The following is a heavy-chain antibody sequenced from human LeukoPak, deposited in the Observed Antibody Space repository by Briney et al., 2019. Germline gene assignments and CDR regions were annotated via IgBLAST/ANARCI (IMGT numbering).Heavy chain of an antibody. V-gene: IGHV4-31*03. CDR3: ARSHEPGYYYDSSGYAQLDY. J-gene: IGHJ4*02. Sequence: PSETLSLTCTVSGGSISSGGYYWSWIRQHPGKGLEWIGYIYYSGSTYYNPSLKSRVTISVDTSKNQFSLKLSSVTAADTAVYYCARSHEPGYYYDSSGYAQLDYWGQGTLVTVSS. CDR1: GGSISSGGYY. CDR2: IYYSGST. D-gene: IGHD3-22*01.